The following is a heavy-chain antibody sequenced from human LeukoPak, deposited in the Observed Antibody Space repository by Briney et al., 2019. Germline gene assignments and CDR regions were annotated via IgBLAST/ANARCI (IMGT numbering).Heavy chain of an antibody. Sequence: PGGSLRLSCAASRFTFSSYWMRWVRQAPGKGLEWVANIKQDGSEKYHVDSVKGRFIISRDNAKDSLYLQMNSLRAEDTAVYYCARETTDDYLYYYMDVWGKGTTVTVSS. CDR1: RFTFSSYW. V-gene: IGHV3-7*01. D-gene: IGHD1/OR15-1a*01. J-gene: IGHJ6*03. CDR2: IKQDGSEK. CDR3: ARETTDDYLYYYMDV.